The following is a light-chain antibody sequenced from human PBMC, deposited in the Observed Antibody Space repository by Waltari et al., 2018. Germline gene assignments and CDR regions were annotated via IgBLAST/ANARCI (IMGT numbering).Light chain of an antibody. CDR2: EAS. V-gene: IGKV1-5*03. CDR3: QQYNSYPWT. Sequence: DIQMTQSPSTLSASVGDRVTITCRASQSIKALLAWYHQKPGKAPKLLIYEASNLESGVPSRFSGRGSGTEFTLTISSLQPDDFATYYCQQYNSYPWTFGQGTKVEIK. CDR1: QSIKAL. J-gene: IGKJ1*01.